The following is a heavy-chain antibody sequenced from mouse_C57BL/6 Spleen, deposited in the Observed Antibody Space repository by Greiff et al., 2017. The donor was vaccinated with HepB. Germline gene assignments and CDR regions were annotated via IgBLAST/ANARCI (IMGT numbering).Heavy chain of an antibody. CDR3: ARRYYDYPYWYFDV. J-gene: IGHJ1*03. V-gene: IGHV5-17*01. CDR1: GFTFSDYG. D-gene: IGHD2-4*01. CDR2: ISSGSSTI. Sequence: EVKLMESGGGLVKPGGSLKLSCAASGFTFSDYGMHWVRQAPEKGLEWVAYISSGSSTIYYADTVKGRFTISRDNAKNTLFLQMTSLRSEDTAMYYCARRYYDYPYWYFDVWGTGTTVTVSS.